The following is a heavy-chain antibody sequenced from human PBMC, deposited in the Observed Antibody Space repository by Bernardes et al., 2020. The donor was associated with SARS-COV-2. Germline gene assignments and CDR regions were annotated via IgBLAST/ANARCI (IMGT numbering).Heavy chain of an antibody. D-gene: IGHD6-6*01. J-gene: IGHJ6*02. CDR2: ISGDGGST. V-gene: IGHV3-43*02. CDR3: AKDIRLEGSSPYYYYYGMEV. Sequence: GGSLRLSCAASGFTFNNYAMHWVRQAPGKGLEWVSLISGDGGSTYYADSVKGRFTISRDNSKNSLYLQMTSLRTEDTALYYCAKDIRLEGSSPYYYYYGMEVWGQRATVTLSS. CDR1: GFTFNNYA.